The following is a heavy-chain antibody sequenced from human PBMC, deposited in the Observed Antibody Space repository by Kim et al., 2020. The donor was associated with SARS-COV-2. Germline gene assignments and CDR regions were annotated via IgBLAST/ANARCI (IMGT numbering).Heavy chain of an antibody. V-gene: IGHV4-34*01. CDR2: INHSGST. CDR3: ARVTEWLRTFDI. D-gene: IGHD5-12*01. J-gene: IGHJ3*02. CDR1: GGSFSGYY. Sequence: SETLSLTCAVYGGSFSGYYWSWIRQPPGKGLEWIGEINHSGSTNYNPSLKSRVTISVDTSKNQFSLKLSSVTAADTAVYYCARVTEWLRTFDIWGQGTMVTFSS.